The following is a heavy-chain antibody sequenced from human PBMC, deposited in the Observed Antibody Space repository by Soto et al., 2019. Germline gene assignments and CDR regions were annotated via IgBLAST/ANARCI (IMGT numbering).Heavy chain of an antibody. Sequence: GGSLRLPCAASGFTCGGYAMSWIRQAPGKGLEWVSGISGSGISTHYADSVKGRFTVSRENAKNSLYLQMNSLRAGDTAVYYCARGRVAGDFDYWGQGTLVTVST. CDR1: GFTCGGYA. D-gene: IGHD6-19*01. CDR2: ISGSGIST. CDR3: ARGRVAGDFDY. V-gene: IGHV3-23*01. J-gene: IGHJ4*02.